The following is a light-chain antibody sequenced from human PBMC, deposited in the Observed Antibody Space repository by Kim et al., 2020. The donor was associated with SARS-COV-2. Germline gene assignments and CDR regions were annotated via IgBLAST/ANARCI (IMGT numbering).Light chain of an antibody. CDR2: DAS. CDR1: QSVSSY. CDR3: QQRSNWPPTWT. V-gene: IGKV3-11*01. J-gene: IGKJ1*01. Sequence: EIVLTQSPATLSLSPGERATLSCRASQSVSSYLAWYQQKPGQAPRLLIYDASNRATGIPARFSGSGSGTDFTLTISSLEPEDFAVDYCQQRSNWPPTWTFGQGTKVDIK.